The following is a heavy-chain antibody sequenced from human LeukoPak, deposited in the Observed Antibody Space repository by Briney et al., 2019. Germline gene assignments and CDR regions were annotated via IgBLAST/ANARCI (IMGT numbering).Heavy chain of an antibody. CDR1: GGSFSGYY. J-gene: IGHJ6*03. CDR2: INHSGST. V-gene: IGHV4-34*01. CDR3: ARRKYYYYMDV. Sequence: SETLSLTCAVYGGSFSGYYWSWIRQPPGKGLEWIGEINHSGSTNYNPSLKSRVTISVDTSKNQFSLKLSSVTAADTAVYYCARRKYYYYMDVWGKGTTVTISS.